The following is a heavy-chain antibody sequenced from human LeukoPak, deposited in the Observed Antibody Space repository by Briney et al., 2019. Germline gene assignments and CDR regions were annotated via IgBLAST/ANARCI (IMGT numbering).Heavy chain of an antibody. CDR2: ISSSSSYI. V-gene: IGHV3-21*01. D-gene: IGHD3-9*01. CDR1: GFTFSSYS. J-gene: IGHJ3*02. CDR3: ERIKYDILTGYYMGAFDI. Sequence: GGSLRLSCAASGFTFSSYSMNWVRQAPGKGLEWVSSISSSSSYIYYADSVKGRFTISRDNAKNSLYLQMNSLRAEDTAVYYCERIKYDILTGYYMGAFDIWGQGTMVTVSS.